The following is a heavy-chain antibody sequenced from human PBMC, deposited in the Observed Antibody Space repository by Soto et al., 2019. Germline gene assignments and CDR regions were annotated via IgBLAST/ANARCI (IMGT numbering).Heavy chain of an antibody. D-gene: IGHD1-26*01. CDR1: GFTFTTFW. CDR2: ISGSGGST. CDR3: AKHRPWELHDAFDI. J-gene: IGHJ3*02. V-gene: IGHV3-23*01. Sequence: GGSLRLSCACSGFTFTTFWMSWVRQAPGKGLQWVSAISGSGGSTYYADSVKGRFTISRDNSKNTLYLQMNSLRAEDTAVYYCAKHRPWELHDAFDIWGQGTMVTVSS.